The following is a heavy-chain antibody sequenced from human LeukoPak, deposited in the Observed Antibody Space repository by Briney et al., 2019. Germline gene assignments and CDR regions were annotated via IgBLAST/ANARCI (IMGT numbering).Heavy chain of an antibody. CDR2: INHSGST. CDR3: ARATRTVLGGSGWYNGGSWFDP. D-gene: IGHD6-19*01. CDR1: GGSFSGHY. J-gene: IGHJ5*02. V-gene: IGHV4-34*01. Sequence: PSETLSLTCAVYGGSFSGHYWSWIRQPPGKGLEWIGEINHSGSTNYNPSLKSRVTIGVDTSKNQFSLKVRSVTAADTAVYYCARATRTVLGGSGWYNGGSWFDPWGQGTLVTVSS.